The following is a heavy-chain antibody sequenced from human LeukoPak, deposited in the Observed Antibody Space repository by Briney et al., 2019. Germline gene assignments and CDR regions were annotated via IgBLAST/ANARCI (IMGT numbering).Heavy chain of an antibody. J-gene: IGHJ4*02. V-gene: IGHV4-39*01. Sequence: PSETLSLTCTVSGGSISSSSYYWGWIRQPPGKGLEWIGSIYYSGSTYYNPSLKSRVTISVDTSKNQFSLKLSSVTAADTAVYYCARQKGVVAATFDYWGQGTLVTVSS. CDR3: ARQKGVVAATFDY. CDR2: IYYSGST. D-gene: IGHD2-15*01. CDR1: GGSISSSSYY.